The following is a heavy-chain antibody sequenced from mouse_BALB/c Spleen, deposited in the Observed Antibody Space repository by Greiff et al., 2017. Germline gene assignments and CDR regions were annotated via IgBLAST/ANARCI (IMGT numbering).Heavy chain of an antibody. CDR3: ARGLIYYDYDRFAY. V-gene: IGHV5-6-5*01. CDR2: ISSGGST. CDR1: GFTFSSYA. J-gene: IGHJ3*01. Sequence: EVKVEESGGGLVKPGGSLKLSCAASGFTFSSYAMSWVRQTPEKRLEWVASISSGGSTYYPDSVKGRFTISRDNARNILYLQMSSLRSEDTAMYYCARGLIYYDYDRFAYWGQGTLVTVSA. D-gene: IGHD2-4*01.